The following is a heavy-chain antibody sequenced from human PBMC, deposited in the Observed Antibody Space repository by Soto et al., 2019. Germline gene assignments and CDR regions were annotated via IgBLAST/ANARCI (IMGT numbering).Heavy chain of an antibody. V-gene: IGHV1-3*01. CDR2: INAGNGNT. CDR1: GYTFTSYA. Sequence: GASVKVSCKASGYTFTSYAMHWVRQAPGQTLEWMGWINAGNGNTKYSQKFQGRVTITRDTSASTAYKELSSLRSEDTAVYYCARDKKDYYDSSGYWAYWYYGMDVWGQGTTVTVSS. D-gene: IGHD3-22*01. J-gene: IGHJ6*02. CDR3: ARDKKDYYDSSGYWAYWYYGMDV.